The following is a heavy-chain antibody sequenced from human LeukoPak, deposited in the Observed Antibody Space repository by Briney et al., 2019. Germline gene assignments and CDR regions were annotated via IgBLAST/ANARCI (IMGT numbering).Heavy chain of an antibody. D-gene: IGHD4-17*01. J-gene: IGHJ2*01. Sequence: SETLSLTCTISGGSISSSSYYWGWIRQPPGKGLEWIGSIFYSGSTYYNPSLKSRVTISVYTSKNQFSLNLTSVPAADTAVYYCARPATVTTSFWYFDLWGRGTQVTVSS. CDR2: IFYSGST. V-gene: IGHV4-39*01. CDR3: ARPATVTTSFWYFDL. CDR1: GGSISSSSYY.